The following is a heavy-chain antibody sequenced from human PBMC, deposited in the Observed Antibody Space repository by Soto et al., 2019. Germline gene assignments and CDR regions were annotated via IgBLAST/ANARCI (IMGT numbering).Heavy chain of an antibody. Sequence: SVKVSCKASGGTFSSYAISWVRQAPGQGLEWMGGIIPIFGTANYAQKFQGRVTITADESTSTAYMELSGLRSEDTAVYYCARDWDSNYAHLRDFRGMDVWGQGTTVTVSS. J-gene: IGHJ6*02. V-gene: IGHV1-69*13. D-gene: IGHD4-4*01. CDR1: GGTFSSYA. CDR2: IIPIFGTA. CDR3: ARDWDSNYAHLRDFRGMDV.